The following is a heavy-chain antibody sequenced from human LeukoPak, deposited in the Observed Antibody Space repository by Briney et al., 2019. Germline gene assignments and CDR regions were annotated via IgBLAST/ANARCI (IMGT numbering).Heavy chain of an antibody. CDR1: GYTFTGYY. J-gene: IGHJ6*02. CDR2: MNPNSGNT. V-gene: IGHV1-8*02. CDR3: ARGGRIPPFYYYYGMDV. D-gene: IGHD2-2*02. Sequence: ASVKVSCKASGYTFTGYYMHWVRQATGQGLEWMGWMNPNSGNTGYAQKFQGRVTMTRNTSIRTAYMELSSLRSEDTAVYYCARGGRIPPFYYYYGMDVWGQGTTVTVSS.